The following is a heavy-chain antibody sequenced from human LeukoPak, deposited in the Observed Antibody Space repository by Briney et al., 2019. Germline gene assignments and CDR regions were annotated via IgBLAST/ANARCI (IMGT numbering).Heavy chain of an antibody. D-gene: IGHD2-2*01. V-gene: IGHV3-7*01. CDR2: IKQDGSEK. CDR3: ARVSYCSSTSCFTFDY. CDR1: GFTVSSNY. J-gene: IGHJ4*02. Sequence: PGGSLRLSCAASGFTVSSNYMSWVRQAPGKGLEWVANIKQDGSEKYYVDSVKGRFTISRDNAKNSLYLQMNSLRAEDTAVYYCARVSYCSSTSCFTFDYWGQGTLVTVSS.